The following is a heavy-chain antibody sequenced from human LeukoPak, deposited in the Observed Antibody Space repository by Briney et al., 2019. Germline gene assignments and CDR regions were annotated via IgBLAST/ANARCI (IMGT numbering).Heavy chain of an antibody. CDR3: ARHWGRRGPPRNYGSGNGAFDI. V-gene: IGHV4-59*08. CDR1: GGSISSYY. D-gene: IGHD3-10*01. CDR2: IYYSGST. Sequence: SETLSLTCTVSGGSISSYYWSWIRQPPGKGLEWIGYIYYSGSTNYNPSLKSRVTISVDTSKNQFSLKLSSVTAADTAVYYCARHWGRRGPPRNYGSGNGAFDIWGQGTMVTVSS. J-gene: IGHJ3*02.